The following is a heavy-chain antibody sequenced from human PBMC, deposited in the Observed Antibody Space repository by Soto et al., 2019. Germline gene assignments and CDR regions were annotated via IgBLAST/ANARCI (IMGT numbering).Heavy chain of an antibody. CDR2: IYYSGST. Sequence: PSETLSLTCTVSGGSISSGGYYWSWIRQHPGKGLEWIGYIYYSGSTNYNPSLKSRVTISVDMSKNRLSLTLTSVTAADTAVYYCARSFYPWGQGTLVTVSS. J-gene: IGHJ5*02. CDR3: ARSFYP. V-gene: IGHV4-61*08. CDR1: GGSISSGGYY.